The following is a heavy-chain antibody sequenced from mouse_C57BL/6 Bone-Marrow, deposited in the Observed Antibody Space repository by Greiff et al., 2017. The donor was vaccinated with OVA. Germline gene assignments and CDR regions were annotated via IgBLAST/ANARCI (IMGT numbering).Heavy chain of an antibody. CDR2: IYPRSGNT. Sequence: VQLQQSGAELVRPGASVKLSCKASGYTFTSYGISWVKQRTGQGLEWIGEIYPRSGNTYYNEKFKGKATLTADKSSSTAYMELRSLTSEDSAVNFCAREDGSSFHWYFDVWGTGTTVTVSS. CDR1: GYTFTSYG. CDR3: AREDGSSFHWYFDV. J-gene: IGHJ1*03. V-gene: IGHV1-81*01. D-gene: IGHD1-1*01.